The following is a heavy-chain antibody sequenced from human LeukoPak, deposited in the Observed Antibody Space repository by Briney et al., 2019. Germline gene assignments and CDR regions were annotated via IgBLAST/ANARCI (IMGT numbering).Heavy chain of an antibody. D-gene: IGHD3-16*01. CDR1: GYTFTSYG. V-gene: IGHV1-18*01. J-gene: IGHJ5*02. Sequence: ASVKVSCTASGYTFTSYGISWVRPAPGQGLEWMGWISADNGNTNFAQKLQGRVTMTTDTSTSTAYMELRSLRSDDTAVYYGARASTGEWFDPGGQGTLVTVSS. CDR2: ISADNGNT. CDR3: ARASTGEWFDP.